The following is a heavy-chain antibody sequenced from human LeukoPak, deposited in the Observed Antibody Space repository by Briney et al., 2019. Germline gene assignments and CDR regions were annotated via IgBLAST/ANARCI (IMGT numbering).Heavy chain of an antibody. CDR2: ISSGSSYI. CDR1: GFTVSSNY. V-gene: IGHV3-21*01. J-gene: IGHJ6*04. Sequence: GGSLRLSCAASGFTVSSNYMSWVRQAPGKGLEWVSSISSGSSYIYYADSVKGRFTISRDNSKNTLYLQMNSLRAEDTAVYYCAKDRPMDVWGKGTTVTVSS. CDR3: AKDRPMDV.